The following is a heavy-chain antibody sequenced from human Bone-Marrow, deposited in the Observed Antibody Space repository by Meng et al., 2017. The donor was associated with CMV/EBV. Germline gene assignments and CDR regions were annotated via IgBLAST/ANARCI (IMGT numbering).Heavy chain of an antibody. CDR3: ARAGGGNWGVYSAYDY. V-gene: IGHV1-2*02. CDR1: GYTFTAVF. J-gene: IGHJ4*02. CDR2: INPNDGDT. D-gene: IGHD3-16*01. Sequence: SGYTFTAVFLHWVRQGPGRCFEWLGSINPNDGDTHYARKFQGRVTMTRATSINTVYMDLNSLTSDDTATYYCARAGGGNWGVYSAYDYWGQGTLVTVSS.